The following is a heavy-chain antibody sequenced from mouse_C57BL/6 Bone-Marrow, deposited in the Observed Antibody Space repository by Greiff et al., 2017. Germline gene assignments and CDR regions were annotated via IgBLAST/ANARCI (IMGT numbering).Heavy chain of an antibody. Sequence: VQLQQPGAELVRPGTSVKMSCKASGYTFTNYWIGWAKQRPGHGLEWIGDIYPGGGYTNYNEKFKGKATLTADKSSSTAYMQFSSLTSEDSAIYYCARWGDYDEGGYAMDYWGQGTSVTVSS. CDR1: GYTFTNYW. D-gene: IGHD2-4*01. J-gene: IGHJ4*01. CDR2: IYPGGGYT. CDR3: ARWGDYDEGGYAMDY. V-gene: IGHV1-63*01.